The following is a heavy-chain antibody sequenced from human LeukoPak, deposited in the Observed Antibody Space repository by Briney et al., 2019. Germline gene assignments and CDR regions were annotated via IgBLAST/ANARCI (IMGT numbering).Heavy chain of an antibody. D-gene: IGHD6-19*01. CDR3: ARGSGWGSYYYYGMDV. CDR1: GFTFSDYY. V-gene: IGHV3-11*01. CDR2: ISSSGSTI. J-gene: IGHJ6*02. Sequence: GGSLRLSCAASGFTFSDYYMSWIRQAPGKGLEWVSYISSSGSTIYYADSVEGRFTISRDNAKNSLYLQMNSLRAEDTAVYYCARGSGWGSYYYYGMDVWGQGTTVTVSS.